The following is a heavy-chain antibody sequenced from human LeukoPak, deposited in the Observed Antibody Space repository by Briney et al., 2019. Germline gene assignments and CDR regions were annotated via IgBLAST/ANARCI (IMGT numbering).Heavy chain of an antibody. D-gene: IGHD4-17*01. J-gene: IGHJ4*02. CDR2: ISGSGGST. V-gene: IGHV3-23*01. CDR3: AKDQKFHGDPSRSNFDY. CDR1: GFTFSSYA. Sequence: GGSLRLSCAASGFTFSSYAMSWVRQAPGKGLEWVSAISGSGGSTYYADSVKGRFTISRDNSKNTLYLQMNSLRAEDTAVYYCAKDQKFHGDPSRSNFDYWGQGTLVTVSS.